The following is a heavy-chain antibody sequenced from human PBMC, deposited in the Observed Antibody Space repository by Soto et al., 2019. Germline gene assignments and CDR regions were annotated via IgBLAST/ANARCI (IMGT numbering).Heavy chain of an antibody. J-gene: IGHJ4*02. CDR3: AKVIATRWWLDY. CDR2: ISGTSDST. D-gene: IGHD2-21*01. CDR1: GFTFSTYA. V-gene: IGHV3-23*01. Sequence: GGSLRLSCAASGFTFSTYAMNWVRQAPGKGLEWVSGISGTSDSTYYADSVKGRFTISRDNSKNTLYLQMNSLRAEDTAVYYCAKVIATRWWLDYWGQGTLVTVSS.